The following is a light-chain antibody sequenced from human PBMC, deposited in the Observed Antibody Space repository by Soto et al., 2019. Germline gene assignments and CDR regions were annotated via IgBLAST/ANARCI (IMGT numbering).Light chain of an antibody. Sequence: EIVLTQSPATLSLSLGERATLSCRASQSVSSYLAWFQQKPGQAPRLLIYDASNRATGVPARFSGSGSGTDFTLTISSLEPEDFAVYDCQQRSSWPGTFGEGTRLEI. V-gene: IGKV3-11*01. CDR3: QQRSSWPGT. CDR1: QSVSSY. CDR2: DAS. J-gene: IGKJ5*01.